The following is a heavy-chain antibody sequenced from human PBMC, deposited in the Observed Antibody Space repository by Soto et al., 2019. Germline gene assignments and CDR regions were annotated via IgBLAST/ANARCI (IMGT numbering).Heavy chain of an antibody. V-gene: IGHV3-11*01. J-gene: IGHJ3*02. CDR1: GFTFSDYY. CDR3: ARDCMVRGVEPTPSHNAFDI. Sequence: GGSLRLSCAASGFTFSDYYMSWIRQAPGKGLEWVSYISSSGSTIYYADSVKGRFTISRDNAKNSLYLQMNSLRAEDTAVYYCARDCMVRGVEPTPSHNAFDIWGQGTMVTVSS. CDR2: ISSSGSTI. D-gene: IGHD3-10*01.